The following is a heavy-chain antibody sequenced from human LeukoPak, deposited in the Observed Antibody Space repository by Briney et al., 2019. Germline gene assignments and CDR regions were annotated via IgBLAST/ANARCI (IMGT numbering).Heavy chain of an antibody. J-gene: IGHJ4*02. Sequence: PGGSLRLSCSASGFTFSSYSMHWVRQAPRKGLEYVSAISSSGGTTYYAHSVKGSFTISRDNSKSTLYLQMSSLRTEDTAVYYCVKNSGSYYHFDCWGQGTLVTVSS. D-gene: IGHD1-26*01. V-gene: IGHV3-64D*09. CDR3: VKNSGSYYHFDC. CDR2: ISSSGGTT. CDR1: GFTFSSYS.